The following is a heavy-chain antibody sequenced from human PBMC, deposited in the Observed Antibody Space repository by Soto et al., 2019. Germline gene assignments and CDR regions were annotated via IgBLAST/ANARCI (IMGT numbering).Heavy chain of an antibody. CDR3: ARVYHDSGSYHNRFDP. CDR1: GYSFTSYY. Sequence: ASVKVSCKASGYSFTSYYINWVRQAPGHGLEWMGWMNPNNGNTGYAQKFQGRATMTRNTSIRTAYMEMSSLRSEDTAVYYCARVYHDSGSYHNRFDPWGQGTLVTVSS. D-gene: IGHD3-10*01. V-gene: IGHV1-8*01. J-gene: IGHJ5*02. CDR2: MNPNNGNT.